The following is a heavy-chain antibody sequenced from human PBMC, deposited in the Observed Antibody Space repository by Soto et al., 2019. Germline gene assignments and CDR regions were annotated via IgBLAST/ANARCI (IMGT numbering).Heavy chain of an antibody. CDR2: IYPGDSDT. Sequence: GESLKISCKGSGYSFTSYWIGWVRQMPGKGLEWMGIIYPGDSDTRYSPSFQGQVTISADKSISTAYLQWSSLKASGTAMYYCARLDYYDSSGYYYSAHFDYWGQGTLVTVSS. D-gene: IGHD3-22*01. V-gene: IGHV5-51*01. CDR3: ARLDYYDSSGYYYSAHFDY. CDR1: GYSFTSYW. J-gene: IGHJ4*02.